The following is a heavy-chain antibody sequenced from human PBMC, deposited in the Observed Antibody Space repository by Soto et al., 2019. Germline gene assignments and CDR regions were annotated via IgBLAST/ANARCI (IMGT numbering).Heavy chain of an antibody. CDR1: GGSIDTGGFY. CDR2: IYYTGAA. CDR3: ASGTFNGISFAS. V-gene: IGHV4-31*03. D-gene: IGHD2-21*01. J-gene: IGHJ4*02. Sequence: QVQLQESGPGLVKPSQTLTLTCSVSGGSIDTGGFYWSWARQLPGKGLQWIGYIYYTGAAYYNPALKGRVVISLDTSANQFSRSLTSLTAADTAVYYWASGTFNGISFASWGQGRLVTVSS.